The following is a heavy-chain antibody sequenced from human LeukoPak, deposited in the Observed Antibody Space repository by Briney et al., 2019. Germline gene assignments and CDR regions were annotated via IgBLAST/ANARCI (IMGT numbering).Heavy chain of an antibody. CDR1: GYTFTGYY. V-gene: IGHV1-2*02. J-gene: IGHJ4*02. Sequence: GASVKVSCKASGYTFTGYYMHWVRQAPGQGLEWMGWISPNSGGTNYAQKFQGRVTMTRDTSISTAYMELSRLRSDDTAVYYCARRYCSSTSCYEGDYWGQGTLVTVSS. D-gene: IGHD2-2*01. CDR2: ISPNSGGT. CDR3: ARRYCSSTSCYEGDY.